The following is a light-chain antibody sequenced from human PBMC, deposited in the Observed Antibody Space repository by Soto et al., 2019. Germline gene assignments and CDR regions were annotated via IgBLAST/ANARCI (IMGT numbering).Light chain of an antibody. CDR3: QQRSNWPQT. CDR2: DAS. CDR1: QSVTSNY. J-gene: IGKJ1*01. V-gene: IGKV3-11*01. Sequence: EIVLTQSPGTLSLSPGDRATLSCGASQSVTSNYLAWYQQKPGQAPRLLIYDASNRATGIPARFSGSGSGTDFTLTISSLEPEDFAVYYCQQRSNWPQTFGQGTKVDIK.